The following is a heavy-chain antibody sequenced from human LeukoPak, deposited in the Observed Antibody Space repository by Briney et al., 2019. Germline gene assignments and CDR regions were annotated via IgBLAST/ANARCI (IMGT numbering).Heavy chain of an antibody. J-gene: IGHJ6*03. D-gene: IGHD4-11*01. CDR3: AKNTVSGGHYQYYMDV. Sequence: ASVKVSCKASGGTFGSFTITWVRQAPGQGLEWMGGIIPIFDTPTYAQKFQGRVTITADESTSTAYLELSSLRSEDTAVYYCAKNTVSGGHYQYYMDVWGKGTTVTVSS. CDR2: IIPIFDTP. V-gene: IGHV1-69*13. CDR1: GGTFGSFT.